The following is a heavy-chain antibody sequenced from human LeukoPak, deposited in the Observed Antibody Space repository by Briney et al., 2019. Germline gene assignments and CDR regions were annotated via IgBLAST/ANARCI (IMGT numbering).Heavy chain of an antibody. J-gene: IGHJ4*02. CDR3: ARQTGSGLFILP. V-gene: IGHV4-39*01. CDR2: IYYSGNT. D-gene: IGHD3/OR15-3a*01. Sequence: SETLSLTCTVSGGSISSSYWSWIRQPPGKGLEWIGSIYYSGNTYYNASLKSQVSISIDTSKNQFSLKLTSATAADTAVYYCARQTGSGLFILPGGQGTLVTVSS. CDR1: GGSISSSY.